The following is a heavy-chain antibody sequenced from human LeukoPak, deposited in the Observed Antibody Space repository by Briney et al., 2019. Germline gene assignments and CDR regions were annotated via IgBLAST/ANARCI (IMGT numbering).Heavy chain of an antibody. CDR1: GYTFTSYG. V-gene: IGHV1-18*01. CDR2: ISAYNGNT. D-gene: IGHD3-22*01. J-gene: IGHJ3*02. CDR3: ARDNYYDSSDDAFDI. Sequence: ASVKVSCKASGYTFTSYGISWVRQAPGQGLEWMGWISAYNGNTNYAQKLQGRVTTTTDTSTSTAYMELRSLRSDDTAVYYCARDNYYDSSDDAFDIWGQGTMVTVSS.